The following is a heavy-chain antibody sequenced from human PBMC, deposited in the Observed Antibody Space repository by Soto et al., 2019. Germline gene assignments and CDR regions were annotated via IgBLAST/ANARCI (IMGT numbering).Heavy chain of an antibody. CDR2: ISSSSSTI. V-gene: IGHV3-48*02. CDR1: GFTFSSYS. D-gene: IGHD4-17*01. CDR3: ARDAGDSQYNWFDP. J-gene: IGHJ5*02. Sequence: EVQLVESGGGLVQPGGSQRLSCAASGFTFSSYSMNWVRQAPGKGLEWVSFISSSSSTIYYADSVKGRFTISSDNAKNSLYLQMNSLRDEDTAVYYCARDAGDSQYNWFDPWGQGTLVTVSS.